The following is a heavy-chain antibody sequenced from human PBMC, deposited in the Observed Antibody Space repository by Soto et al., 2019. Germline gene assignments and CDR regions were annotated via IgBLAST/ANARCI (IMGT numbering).Heavy chain of an antibody. V-gene: IGHV1-69*13. CDR2: IIPIFGTA. CDR3: ARARYRITMVLGPENYYYYYGMDV. Sequence: SVKVSCKASGGTFSSYAISWVRQAPGQGLEWMGGIIPIFGTANYAQKFQGRVTITADESTSTAYMELSSLRSEDTAVYYCARARYRITMVLGPENYYYYYGMDVWGQGTTVTVSS. J-gene: IGHJ6*01. D-gene: IGHD3-10*01. CDR1: GGTFSSYA.